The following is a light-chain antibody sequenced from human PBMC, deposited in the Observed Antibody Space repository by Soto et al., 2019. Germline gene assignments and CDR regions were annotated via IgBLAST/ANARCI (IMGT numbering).Light chain of an antibody. CDR1: STDIGAYNY. V-gene: IGLV2-14*01. J-gene: IGLJ1*01. Sequence: QSVLTQPASVSGSPGQSITISCTGTSTDIGAYNYVSWYQQHPGKAPKLLIYEVTNRPSGVSNRFSGSKSGNTASLTISGLQAEDEAIYYCNSYTTLSNRVFGTGTKVTVL. CDR3: NSYTTLSNRV. CDR2: EVT.